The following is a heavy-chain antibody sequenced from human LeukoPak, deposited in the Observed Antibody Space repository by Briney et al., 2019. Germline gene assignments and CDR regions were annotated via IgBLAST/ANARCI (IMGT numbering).Heavy chain of an antibody. CDR3: ARDPYNGAYSEGYYYYYMDV. J-gene: IGHJ6*03. CDR1: GITFSNYN. V-gene: IGHV3-21*01. CDR2: ITSSSSYT. D-gene: IGHD1-1*01. Sequence: GGSLRLSCAAPGITFSNYNMNWVRQAPGKGLEWISSITSSSSYTFYADSVKGRFTISRDNAKNSLYLQMNNLGVEDTAIYYCARDPYNGAYSEGYYYYYMDVWGKGTTVTVSS.